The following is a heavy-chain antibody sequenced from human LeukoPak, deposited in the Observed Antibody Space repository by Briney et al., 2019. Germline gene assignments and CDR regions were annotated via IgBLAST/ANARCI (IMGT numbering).Heavy chain of an antibody. V-gene: IGHV3-48*01. D-gene: IGHD3-22*01. CDR1: GFTFSSYS. CDR2: ISSSTSTK. Sequence: GGSLRLSCAASGFTFSSYSMNWVRQAPGKGLESVSYISSSTSTKYYTDSVKGRFTISRDNAKNSLYLQMNSLRAEDTAVYYCARGPDYYGSSGYTIYYYYYMDVWGKGTTVTVSS. J-gene: IGHJ6*03. CDR3: ARGPDYYGSSGYTIYYYYYMDV.